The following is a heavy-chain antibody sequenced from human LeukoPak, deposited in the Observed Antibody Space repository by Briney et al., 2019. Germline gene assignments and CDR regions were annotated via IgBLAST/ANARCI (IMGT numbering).Heavy chain of an antibody. V-gene: IGHV4-31*03. Sequence: SETLSLTCTVSGGSISSGAHYWSWIRQHPGQGLEWIAYIYHTGSSYYNPSLKSRVTIAVYIFKPQFSLTLPSVTAADSAVYFCARARTSRGDAFDIWGQGSLVTVSS. D-gene: IGHD2-8*01. J-gene: IGHJ3*02. CDR1: GGSISSGAHY. CDR3: ARARTSRGDAFDI. CDR2: IYHTGSS.